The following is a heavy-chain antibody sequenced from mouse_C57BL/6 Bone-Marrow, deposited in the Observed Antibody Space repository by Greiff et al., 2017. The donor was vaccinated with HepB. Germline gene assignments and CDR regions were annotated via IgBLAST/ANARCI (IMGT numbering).Heavy chain of an antibody. V-gene: IGHV5-9*01. D-gene: IGHD1-1*01. CDR3: ARHISYWFAY. J-gene: IGHJ3*01. Sequence: EVQGVESGGGLVKPGGSLKLSCAASGFTFSSYTMSWVRQTPEKRLEWVATISGGGGNTYYPDSVKGRFTISRDNAKNTLYLQMSSLRSEDTALYYCARHISYWFAYWGQGTLVTVSA. CDR1: GFTFSSYT. CDR2: ISGGGGNT.